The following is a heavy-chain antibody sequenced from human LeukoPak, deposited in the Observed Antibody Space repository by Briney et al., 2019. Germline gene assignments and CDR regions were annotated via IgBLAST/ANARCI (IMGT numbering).Heavy chain of an antibody. CDR2: IYYGGST. CDR1: GASISSSSYY. V-gene: IGHV4-39*01. CDR3: ARQNVGHYFHY. J-gene: IGHJ4*02. Sequence: PSETLSLTCTVSGASISSSSYYWGWIRQPPGKGLEWIGNIYYGGSTYYNPSLKSRVTISVDTSRNQLSLKLSSVTAADTAVYYCARQNVGHYFHYWGQGTLVTVSS. D-gene: IGHD1-1*01.